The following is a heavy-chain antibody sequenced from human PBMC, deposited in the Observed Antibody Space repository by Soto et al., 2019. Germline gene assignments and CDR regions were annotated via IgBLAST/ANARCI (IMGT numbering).Heavy chain of an antibody. J-gene: IGHJ3*01. Sequence: SETLSLTCAVYGRSFRHYSWNWVRQPPGKGLEWVGAVNHREYPKYNPSPKSRVTLSVDASKNQFSLNVHTVTAAYSCVYYCAMSAHYAFDVWGQGTMVTVSS. CDR1: GRSFRHYS. CDR3: AMSAHYAFDV. V-gene: IGHV4-34*01. CDR2: VNHREYP.